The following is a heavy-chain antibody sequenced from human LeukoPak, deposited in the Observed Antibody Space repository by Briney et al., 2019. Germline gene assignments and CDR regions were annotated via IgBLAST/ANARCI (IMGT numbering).Heavy chain of an antibody. V-gene: IGHV4-30-2*01. CDR1: GGSISSGGYS. J-gene: IGHJ5*02. D-gene: IGHD2-15*01. CDR2: IYHSGST. CDR3: ARARYCSGGSCYGLRWFDP. Sequence: KSSETLSLTCAVSGGSISSGGYSWSWIRQPPGKGLEWIGYIYHSGSTYYNPSLKSRVTISVDRSKNQFSLKLSSVTAADTAVYYCARARYCSGGSCYGLRWFDPWGQGTLVTVSS.